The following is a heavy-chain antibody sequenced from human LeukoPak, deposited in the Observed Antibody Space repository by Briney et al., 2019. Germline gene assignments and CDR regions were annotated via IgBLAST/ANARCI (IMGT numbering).Heavy chain of an antibody. D-gene: IGHD3-22*01. J-gene: IGHJ4*02. CDR1: GGSISSSSYY. CDR2: IYYSGST. Sequence: SETLSLTCTVSGGSISSSSYYWGWIRQPPGKGLEWIGSIYYSGSTYYNPSLKSRVTISVDTSKNQFSLKLSSVTAADTAVYYCARVYYYDTSAYAGGYYFDYWGQGTLVTVSS. V-gene: IGHV4-39*07. CDR3: ARVYYYDTSAYAGGYYFDY.